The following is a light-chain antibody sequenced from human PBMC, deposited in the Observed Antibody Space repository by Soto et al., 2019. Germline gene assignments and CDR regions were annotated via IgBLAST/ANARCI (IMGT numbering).Light chain of an antibody. CDR1: QSISSW. V-gene: IGKV1-39*01. J-gene: IGKJ1*01. CDR2: AAS. CDR3: QQTYNTPWT. Sequence: DIQMTQSPSTLSASVGDRVTITCRASQSISSWLVWYQQKPGEAPNLMICAASTLHRGVPSRFSGRGSGTDFTLTISSLQPEDVATYYCQQTYNTPWTFGQGTKVDIK.